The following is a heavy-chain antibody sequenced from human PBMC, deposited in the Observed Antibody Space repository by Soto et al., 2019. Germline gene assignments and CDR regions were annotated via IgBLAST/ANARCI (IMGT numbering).Heavy chain of an antibody. J-gene: IGHJ4*02. D-gene: IGHD3-3*01. Sequence: EVQLLESGGGLVQPGGSLRLSCAASGFTFSSYAMSWVRQAPGKGLEWVSAISGSGGSTYYADSVKGRFTISRDNSKNTLYLQMNSLRAEDTAVYYCGKDLITIFGVVIPFAFDYWGQGTLVTVSS. CDR2: ISGSGGST. CDR1: GFTFSSYA. V-gene: IGHV3-23*01. CDR3: GKDLITIFGVVIPFAFDY.